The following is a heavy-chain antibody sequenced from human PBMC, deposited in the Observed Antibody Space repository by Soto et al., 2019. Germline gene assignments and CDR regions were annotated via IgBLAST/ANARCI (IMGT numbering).Heavy chain of an antibody. V-gene: IGHV3-33*01. J-gene: IGHJ5*02. D-gene: IGHD3-22*01. CDR1: GFTFSSYG. Sequence: QVQLVESGGGVVQPGRSLRLSCAASGFTFSSYGMHWVRQAPGKGLERVAVIWSDGSNKYYADSVKGRFTISRDNSKTTLHLQMNRRSAEDTAVYYCARAPYYYDSSGSSNWFDPWGQGTLVTVSS. CDR2: IWSDGSNK. CDR3: ARAPYYYDSSGSSNWFDP.